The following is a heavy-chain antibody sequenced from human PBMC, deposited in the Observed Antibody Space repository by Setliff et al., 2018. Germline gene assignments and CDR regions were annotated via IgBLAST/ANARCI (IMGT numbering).Heavy chain of an antibody. D-gene: IGHD2-2*03. CDR2: VSSRGNT. CDR3: ARDPGYPSGVAGGFDT. V-gene: IGHV4-61*09. Sequence: PSETLSLTCSLSGDFISSGSYYWSWIRQTAGNGLEWIGHVSSRGNTNYNPSLKSRVTISIDTSSKHFSLILTSVTAADTVVYYCARDPGYPSGVAGGFDTWGQGTTVTV. CDR1: GDFISSGSYY. J-gene: IGHJ3*02.